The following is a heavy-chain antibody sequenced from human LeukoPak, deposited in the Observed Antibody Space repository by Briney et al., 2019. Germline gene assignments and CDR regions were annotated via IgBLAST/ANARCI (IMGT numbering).Heavy chain of an antibody. CDR2: ISYDGSNK. CDR3: ARGGGSYYRTLFDY. CDR1: GFTSSSYA. V-gene: IGHV3-30-3*01. Sequence: GGSLRLSCAASGFTSSSYAMHWVRQAPGKGLEWVAVISYDGSNKYYADSVKGRFTISRDNSKNTLYLQMNSLRAEDTAVYYCARGGGSYYRTLFDYWGQGTLVTVSS. J-gene: IGHJ4*02. D-gene: IGHD1-26*01.